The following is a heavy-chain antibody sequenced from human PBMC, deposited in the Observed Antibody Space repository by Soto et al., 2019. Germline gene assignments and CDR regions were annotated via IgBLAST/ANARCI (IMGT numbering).Heavy chain of an antibody. CDR2: ISYDGSNK. CDR1: GFTFSSYA. CDR3: AKDTYYHDSSGYYIFDY. D-gene: IGHD3-22*01. Sequence: GGSLRLSCAASGFTFSSYAMHWVRQAPGKGLEWVAVISYDGSNKNYADSVKGRFTISRDNSKNTVYLQMNSLRAEDTAVYYCAKDTYYHDSSGYYIFDYWGQGTLVTVSS. V-gene: IGHV3-30*04. J-gene: IGHJ4*02.